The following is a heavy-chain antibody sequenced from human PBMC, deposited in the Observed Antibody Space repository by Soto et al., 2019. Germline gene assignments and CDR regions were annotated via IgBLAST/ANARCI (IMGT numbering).Heavy chain of an antibody. CDR1: GGTFSSYT. J-gene: IGHJ5*02. Sequence: QVQLGQSGAEVKEPGSSVNVSCKASGGTFSSYTISWVRQAPGQGFEWMGGITPGFGSGNYAQKFQGRVTITADKSTRTVYIALSSLTSADTALYYCARLTGSYQLGKWFDPWGQGTLVTVSS. CDR3: ARLTGSYQLGKWFDP. D-gene: IGHD1-26*01. CDR2: ITPGFGSG. V-gene: IGHV1-69*06.